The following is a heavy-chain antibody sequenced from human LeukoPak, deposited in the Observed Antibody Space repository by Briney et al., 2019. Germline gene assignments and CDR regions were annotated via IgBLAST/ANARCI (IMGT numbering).Heavy chain of an antibody. CDR1: GYTFTNYP. CDR2: ISTNTGNP. J-gene: IGHJ4*02. Sequence: GASVKVSCKASGYTFTNYPIIWVRQAPGQGLEWMASISTNTGNPTYAQGFTGRFVFSLDTSVSTAYLQITSLKAEDSVVYYCARGGYSRGQGSPFDYWGQGTLVTVSS. V-gene: IGHV7-4-1*02. D-gene: IGHD6-19*01. CDR3: ARGGYSRGQGSPFDY.